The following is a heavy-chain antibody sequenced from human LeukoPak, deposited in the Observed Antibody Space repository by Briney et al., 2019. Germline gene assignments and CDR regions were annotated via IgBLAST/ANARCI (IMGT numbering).Heavy chain of an antibody. J-gene: IGHJ4*02. V-gene: IGHV4-39*01. Sequence: SETLSLTCTVSGGSISSSSYYWGWIRQPPGKGLEWIGSIYYSGSTYYNPSLKSRVTISVDTSKNQFSLKLSSVTAADTAVYYCARKKRVDPFDYWGQGTLVTVSS. D-gene: IGHD3-3*01. CDR3: ARKKRVDPFDY. CDR2: IYYSGST. CDR1: GGSISSSSYY.